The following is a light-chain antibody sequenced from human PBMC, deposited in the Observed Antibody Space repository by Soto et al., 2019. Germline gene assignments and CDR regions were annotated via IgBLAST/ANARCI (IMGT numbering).Light chain of an antibody. CDR1: QGIRND. Sequence: AIQMTQSPSSLSASVGDRVTITCRASQGIRNDLGWYQQKPGKAPNLLIYAASSLHSGVPSRFSGSGAGTDFSLTISSLQPEDSATYYCLQDYSFPLTFGGGTRVEIK. V-gene: IGKV1-6*01. CDR3: LQDYSFPLT. J-gene: IGKJ4*01. CDR2: AAS.